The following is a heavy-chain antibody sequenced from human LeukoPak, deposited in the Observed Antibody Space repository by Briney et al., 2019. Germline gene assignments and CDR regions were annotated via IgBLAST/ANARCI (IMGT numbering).Heavy chain of an antibody. V-gene: IGHV4-39*07. CDR2: IYYSGST. CDR1: GGSISSSSYY. CDR3: ARDLDGSYYESDY. J-gene: IGHJ4*02. Sequence: PSETLSLTCTVSGGSISSSSYYWGWIRQPPGKGLEWIGSIYYSGSTYYNPSLKSRVTISVDTSKNQFSLKLSSATAADTAVYYCARDLDGSYYESDYWSQGTLVTVSS. D-gene: IGHD1-26*01.